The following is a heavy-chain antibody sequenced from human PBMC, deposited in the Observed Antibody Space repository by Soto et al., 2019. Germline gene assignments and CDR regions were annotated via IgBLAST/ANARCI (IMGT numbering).Heavy chain of an antibody. V-gene: IGHV4-39*01. J-gene: IGHJ4*02. Sequence: SETLSLTCSVSGGSITSNSYYWGCIRQPPGKGLEWVGSIYYSGDTYYRSSLRSRVTISVDTSKNQFSLKLRSVTAADTAVYYCARHGVASPSFCDYWGQGTLVTVSS. CDR1: GGSITSNSYY. CDR2: IYYSGDT. D-gene: IGHD2-2*01. CDR3: ARHGVASPSFCDY.